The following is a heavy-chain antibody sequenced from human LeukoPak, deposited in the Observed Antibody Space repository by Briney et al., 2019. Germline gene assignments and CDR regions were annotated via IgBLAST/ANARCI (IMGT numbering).Heavy chain of an antibody. CDR3: AIELGYCSSTSCYTGDY. J-gene: IGHJ4*02. Sequence: ASVKVSCTASGYTFTSYDINWVRQATGQGLEWMGWMNPNSGNTGYAQKFQGRVTMTRNTSISTAYMELSSLRSEDTAVYYCAIELGYCSSTSCYTGDYWGQGTLVTVSS. D-gene: IGHD2-2*02. CDR2: MNPNSGNT. CDR1: GYTFTSYD. V-gene: IGHV1-8*01.